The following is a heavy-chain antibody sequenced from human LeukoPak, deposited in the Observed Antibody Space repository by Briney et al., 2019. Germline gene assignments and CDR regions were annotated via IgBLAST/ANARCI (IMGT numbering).Heavy chain of an antibody. CDR2: IYYSGSA. Sequence: TSETLSLTCTVSGGSISGYYWSWIRRPPGKGLEWIGHIYYSGSADYNASLKSRATMFVDTSKNEFSLTLRSVTAADTAVYYCARVGDSSGYSVLDSWGQGTLVTVLS. J-gene: IGHJ4*02. CDR1: GGSISGYY. V-gene: IGHV4-59*01. CDR3: ARVGDSSGYSVLDS. D-gene: IGHD3-22*01.